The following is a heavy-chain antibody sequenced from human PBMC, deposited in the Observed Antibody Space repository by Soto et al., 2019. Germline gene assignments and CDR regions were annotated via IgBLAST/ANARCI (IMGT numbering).Heavy chain of an antibody. CDR2: IYPGDSDT. D-gene: IGHD2-8*02. CDR3: ARQYCSALYYFYY. Sequence: GATLKTSYKCSGYTFTSYWLAWVRQMPGKGLEWMGIIYPGDSDTRNSPSFQGQVSISADKSISTAYLQWSSLKASDTAMYYWARQYCSALYYFYYLGQGTLGTVSS. J-gene: IGHJ4*02. V-gene: IGHV5-51*01. CDR1: GYTFTSYW.